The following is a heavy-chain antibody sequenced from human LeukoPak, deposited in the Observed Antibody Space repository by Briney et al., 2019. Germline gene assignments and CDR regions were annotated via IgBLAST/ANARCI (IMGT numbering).Heavy chain of an antibody. CDR1: GFTFSHYW. D-gene: IGHD7-27*01. CDR3: ARADWGSIDY. CDR2: IRPDANDG. Sequence: GESLRLSCAAPGFTFSHYWMAWVRQAPGKGLEWVAIIRPDANDGSYVDSVKGRFTISRDNAKNSLYLQLNSLRVEDTAVYFCARADWGSIDYWGQGALVTVSS. J-gene: IGHJ4*02. V-gene: IGHV3-7*01.